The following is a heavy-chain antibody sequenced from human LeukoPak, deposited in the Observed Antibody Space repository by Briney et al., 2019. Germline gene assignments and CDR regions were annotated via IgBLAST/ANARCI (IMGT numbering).Heavy chain of an antibody. CDR2: IYPGDSDT. J-gene: IGHJ6*02. V-gene: IGHV5-51*01. CDR3: GRLPVAPPYYGMDV. D-gene: IGHD2-8*02. CDR1: GYSFTSYW. Sequence: GASLKISCEGAGYSFTSYWIGWVRPMPGEGLEWMGIIYPGDSDTRYSPLFQGPVTTSADKSISTAYVLRSRLKAADTAMYYCGRLPVAPPYYGMDVWGQGTTVTVSS.